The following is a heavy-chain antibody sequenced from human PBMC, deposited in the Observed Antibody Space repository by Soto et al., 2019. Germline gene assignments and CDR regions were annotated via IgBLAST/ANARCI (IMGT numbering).Heavy chain of an antibody. CDR3: ARGNYYDRRGYFSALDI. CDR1: GYTFSSYG. J-gene: IGHJ3*02. Sequence: QVLLVQSGGEVKKPGASVKVSCKASGYTFSSYGINWVRQAPGQGLEWLGWVSAYNDNIDYAQTFQGRVTMTTDKSTNKDYMELRSLRSDDTAVYYCARGNYYDRRGYFSALDIWGQGTMVTVSS. CDR2: VSAYNDNI. V-gene: IGHV1-18*01. D-gene: IGHD3-22*01.